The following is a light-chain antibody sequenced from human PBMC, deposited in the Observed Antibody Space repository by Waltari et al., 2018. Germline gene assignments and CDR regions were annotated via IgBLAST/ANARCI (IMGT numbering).Light chain of an antibody. CDR2: KDS. Sequence: SYELTQPPSVSVSPGQTARITCSGDALPKQYAYWYQQKPGQAPVLVIYKDSERPSGIPERFSGFSSGTTVTLTISGVQAEDEADYYCQSADSSGTYPGVVFGGGTKLTVL. CDR1: ALPKQY. J-gene: IGLJ2*01. V-gene: IGLV3-25*03. CDR3: QSADSSGTYPGVV.